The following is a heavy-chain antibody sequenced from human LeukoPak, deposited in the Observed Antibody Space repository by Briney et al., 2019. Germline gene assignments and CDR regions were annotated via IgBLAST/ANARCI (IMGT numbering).Heavy chain of an antibody. CDR1: GFTFSSYS. CDR2: ISSSSSYI. J-gene: IGHJ6*02. D-gene: IGHD3-10*01. Sequence: GGSLRLSCAASGFTFSSYSMNWVRQAPGKGLEWVSSISSSSSYIYYADSVKGRFTISRDNAKNSLYLQMNSLRAEDTAVYYCASLKWFGDQPYGMDVWGQGTTVTVSS. V-gene: IGHV3-21*01. CDR3: ASLKWFGDQPYGMDV.